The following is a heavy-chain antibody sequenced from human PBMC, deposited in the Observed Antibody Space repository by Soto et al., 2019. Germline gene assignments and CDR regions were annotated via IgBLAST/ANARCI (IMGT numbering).Heavy chain of an antibody. CDR2: IYYSGST. J-gene: IGHJ6*02. V-gene: IGHV4-31*03. D-gene: IGHD3-3*01. CDR1: GGSISSGGYY. Sequence: SETLSLTCTVSGGSISSGGYYWSWIRQHPGKGLEWIGYIYYSGSTYYNPSLKSRVTISVDTSKNQFSLKLSSVTAADTAVYYCAREYHYDFWSGPGMDFWGQGTTVTVAS. CDR3: AREYHYDFWSGPGMDF.